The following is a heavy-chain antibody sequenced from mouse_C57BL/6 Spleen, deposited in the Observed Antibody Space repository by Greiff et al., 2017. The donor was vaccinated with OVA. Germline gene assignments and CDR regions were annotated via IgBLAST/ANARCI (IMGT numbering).Heavy chain of an antibody. D-gene: IGHD1-2*01. CDR1: GFSLTSYG. J-gene: IGHJ4*01. V-gene: IGHV2-5*01. CDR2: IWRGGST. CDR3: AKNPHYDGYAMDY. Sequence: VQLVESGPGLVQPSQSLSITCTVSGFSLTSYGVHWVRQSPGKGLEWLGVIWRGGSTDYNAAFMSRLSITKDNSKSQVFFKMNSLQADDTAIYYCAKNPHYDGYAMDYWGQGTSVTVSS.